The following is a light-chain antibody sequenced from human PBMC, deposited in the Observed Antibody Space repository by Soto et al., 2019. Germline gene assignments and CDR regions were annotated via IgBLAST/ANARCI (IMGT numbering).Light chain of an antibody. V-gene: IGKV1-9*01. CDR2: AAY. J-gene: IGKJ4*01. Sequence: IQLTQSPSPLSASVGDRVTITCRASQGINSFLAWYQQKPGKAPKLLIYAAYTFQSGVPSRFSGSGSGTDFTLNISSLQPEDFATYYCQQLYTYPTFGGGTKVEIK. CDR3: QQLYTYPT. CDR1: QGINSF.